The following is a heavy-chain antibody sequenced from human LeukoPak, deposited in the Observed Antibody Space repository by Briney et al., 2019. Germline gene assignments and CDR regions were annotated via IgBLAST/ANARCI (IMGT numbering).Heavy chain of an antibody. CDR3: ARRMFSGNYYTDY. Sequence: ASVKVSCKASGYTFINYDITWVRQAPGQGLEWMGWISVYNGNTNYAQKFQGRVSMTKDTSTSTAYMELRSLSSDDTAVYYCARRMFSGNYYTDYWGQGTLVTVSS. CDR2: ISVYNGNT. V-gene: IGHV1-18*01. J-gene: IGHJ4*02. CDR1: GYTFINYD. D-gene: IGHD1-26*01.